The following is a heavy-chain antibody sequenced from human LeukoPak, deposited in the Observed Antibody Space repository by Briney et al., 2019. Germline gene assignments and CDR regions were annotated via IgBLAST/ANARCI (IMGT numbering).Heavy chain of an antibody. V-gene: IGHV3-30*18. Sequence: GRSLTLSCAASGFTFSSYGMHWVRQAPGKGLQGVAVISYDGSNKYYADSVKGRFTISRDNSKNTLYLQMNSLRAEDTAVYYCAKEAYSGYDPEIHFDYWGQGTLVTVSS. D-gene: IGHD5-12*01. CDR1: GFTFSSYG. CDR2: ISYDGSNK. J-gene: IGHJ4*02. CDR3: AKEAYSGYDPEIHFDY.